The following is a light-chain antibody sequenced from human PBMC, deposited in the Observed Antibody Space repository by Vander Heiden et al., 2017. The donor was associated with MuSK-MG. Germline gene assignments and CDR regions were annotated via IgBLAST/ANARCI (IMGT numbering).Light chain of an antibody. V-gene: IGKV3-15*01. CDR3: QQYSNWPLT. J-gene: IGKJ4*01. Sequence: EIGMTQSPATLSVSPGERATLSCRASQTVSNNLAWYQQKPGQAPRLLIYGTSTRATGLPARFSGSGSGTEFTLTISSLQSEDFAVYYCQQYSNWPLTFGGGTKVEI. CDR2: GTS. CDR1: QTVSNN.